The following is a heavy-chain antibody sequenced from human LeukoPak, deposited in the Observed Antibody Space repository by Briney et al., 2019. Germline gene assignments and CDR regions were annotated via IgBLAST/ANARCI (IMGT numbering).Heavy chain of an antibody. CDR3: ARVAVGGSFDY. D-gene: IGHD6-19*01. Sequence: SETLSLTCTVSGGSISGYYWTWIRQPPGKGLEWVGYIYQSGDTNYNPSLKSRVTISVDTSKNQFSLKLGSVTAADTAVYYCARVAVGGSFDYWGRGTLVTVSS. CDR2: IYQSGDT. CDR1: GGSISGYY. V-gene: IGHV4-59*01. J-gene: IGHJ4*02.